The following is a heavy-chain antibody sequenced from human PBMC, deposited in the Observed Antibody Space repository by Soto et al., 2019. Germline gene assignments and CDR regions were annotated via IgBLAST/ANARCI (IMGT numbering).Heavy chain of an antibody. J-gene: IGHJ6*02. D-gene: IGHD3-10*01. CDR1: GYTFTSYA. CDR2: INAGNGNT. Sequence: QVQLVQSGAEVKKPGAPVKVSCKASGYTFTSYAMHWVRQAPGQRLEWMGWINAGNGNTKYSQKFQGRVTITRDTSASTAYMELSSLRSEDTAVYYCARGFGDHYYYYGMDVWGQGTTVTVSS. V-gene: IGHV1-3*01. CDR3: ARGFGDHYYYYGMDV.